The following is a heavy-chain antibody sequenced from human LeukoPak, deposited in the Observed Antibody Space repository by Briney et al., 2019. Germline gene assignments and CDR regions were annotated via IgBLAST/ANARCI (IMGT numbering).Heavy chain of an antibody. CDR2: IYYSGST. V-gene: IGHV4-59*01. J-gene: IGHJ4*02. D-gene: IGHD3-22*01. CDR1: GDSITSYY. CDR3: ARAGGYWNYFDY. Sequence: SETLSLTCTVSGDSITSYYWNWIRQPPGKGLEWIGYIYYSGSTNYNPSLKSRVTISVDTSKNQFSLKLSSVTAADTAVYYCARAGGYWNYFDYWGQGTLVTVSS.